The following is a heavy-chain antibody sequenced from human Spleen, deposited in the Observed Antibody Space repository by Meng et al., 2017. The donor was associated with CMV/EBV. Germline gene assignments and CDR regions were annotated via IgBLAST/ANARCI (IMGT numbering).Heavy chain of an antibody. CDR2: IYYSGST. J-gene: IGHJ4*02. CDR3: ASLGQLTYFDF. Sequence: GPLRLSCTVSGGSISSSSYYWGWIRQAPGKGLEWIGSIYYSGSTYYNPSLKSRVTISLDTSKNQFSLKLSSVTAADTAVYYCASLGQLTYFDFWGQGTLVTVSS. V-gene: IGHV4-39*07. D-gene: IGHD2-2*01. CDR1: GGSISSSSYY.